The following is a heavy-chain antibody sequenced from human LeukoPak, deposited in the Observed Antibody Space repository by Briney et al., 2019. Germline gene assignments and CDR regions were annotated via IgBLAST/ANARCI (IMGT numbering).Heavy chain of an antibody. CDR2: ISSSSSTI. CDR3: ARDRDGGYEDY. D-gene: IGHD3-16*01. J-gene: IGHJ4*02. V-gene: IGHV3-48*04. CDR1: GFTFISYS. Sequence: GGSLRLSCAASGFTFISYSLNGVRPAPGRGLEWVSYISSSSSTIYYADSVKGRFTISRDNAKNSLYLQMNSLRAEDTAVYYCARDRDGGYEDYWGQGTLVTVSS.